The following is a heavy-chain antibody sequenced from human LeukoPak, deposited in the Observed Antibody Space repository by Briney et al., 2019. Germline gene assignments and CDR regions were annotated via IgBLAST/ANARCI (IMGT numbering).Heavy chain of an antibody. CDR2: INHSGST. CDR1: GGSFSGYY. J-gene: IGHJ4*02. CDR3: ARLVVVAATSPYYFDY. Sequence: SETLSLTCAVYGGSFSGYYWSWIRQPPGKGLEWIGEINHSGSTNYNPSLKSRVTISVDTSKNQFSLKLSSVTAADTAVYYCARLVVVAATSPYYFDYWGQGTLVTVSS. D-gene: IGHD2-15*01. V-gene: IGHV4-34*01.